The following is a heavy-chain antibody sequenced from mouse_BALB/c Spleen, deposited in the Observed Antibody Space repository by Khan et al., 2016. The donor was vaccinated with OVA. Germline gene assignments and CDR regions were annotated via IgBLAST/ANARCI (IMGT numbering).Heavy chain of an antibody. J-gene: IGHJ2*01. CDR2: ISSGGSYT. D-gene: IGHD1-1*01. CDR3: ARTPVYYESKYFDY. Sequence: EVELVESGGGLVKPGGSLKFSCAASGFTFSNYAMSWVRQTPEKRLEWVATISSGGSYTYYPDSVKGRFTISRDNAENTMYLQVSSQRSEDPAMYYCARTPVYYESKYFDYWGQGTTLTVSS. V-gene: IGHV5-9-3*01. CDR1: GFTFSNYA.